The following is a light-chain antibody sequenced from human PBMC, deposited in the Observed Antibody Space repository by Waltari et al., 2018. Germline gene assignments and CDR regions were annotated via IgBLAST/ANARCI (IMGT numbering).Light chain of an antibody. V-gene: IGKV3-15*01. CDR2: GAS. CDR3: QQYNNWWT. J-gene: IGKJ1*01. CDR1: QSVSSN. Sequence: EIVMTQFPATLSVPPGERATLSCRARQSVSSNLAWYQQKPGQAPRLLIYGASTRATGIPARFSGSGSGTEFTLTISSLQSEDFAVYYCQQYNNWWTFGQGTKVEIK.